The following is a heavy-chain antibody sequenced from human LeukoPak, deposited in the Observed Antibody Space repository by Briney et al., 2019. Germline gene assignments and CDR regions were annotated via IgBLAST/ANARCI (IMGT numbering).Heavy chain of an antibody. Sequence: MPGGSLRLSCAASRFTFSDFYMSWIRQVPGKGLEWVSYISNSGTTIYYADSVKGRFTISRDNTKNSLYLQMNSLRAEDTAVYYCARHARVAGFDYWGLGTLVTVSS. J-gene: IGHJ4*02. V-gene: IGHV3-11*04. CDR3: ARHARVAGFDY. CDR2: ISNSGTTI. CDR1: RFTFSDFY. D-gene: IGHD6-19*01.